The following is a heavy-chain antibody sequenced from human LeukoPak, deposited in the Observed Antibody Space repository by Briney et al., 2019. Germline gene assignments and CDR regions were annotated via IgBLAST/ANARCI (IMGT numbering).Heavy chain of an antibody. CDR1: GFTFSSYW. V-gene: IGHV3-74*01. Sequence: PGGSLRLSCAASGFTFSSYWMHWVRQAPGKGLVWVSRINSDGSSTSYADSVKGRFTISRDNAKNTLYLQMNSLRAEDTAVYYCARVRGYETYYYYYMDVWGKGTTVTISS. J-gene: IGHJ6*03. D-gene: IGHD5-12*01. CDR2: INSDGSST. CDR3: ARVRGYETYYYYYMDV.